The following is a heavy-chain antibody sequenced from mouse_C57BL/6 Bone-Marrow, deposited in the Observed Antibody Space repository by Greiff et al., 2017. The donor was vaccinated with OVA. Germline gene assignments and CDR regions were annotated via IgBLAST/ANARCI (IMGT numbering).Heavy chain of an antibody. CDR1: GYTFTSYW. CDR3: ARVSNYLYYFDY. D-gene: IGHD2-5*01. V-gene: IGHV1-61*01. CDR2: IYPSDSET. Sequence: QVQLQQPGAELVRPGSSVKLSCKASGYTFTSYWMDWVKQRPGQGLEWIGNIYPSDSETHYNQKFKDKATLTVDKSSSTAYMQLSSLTSEDSAVYYCARVSNYLYYFDYWGQGTTLTVSS. J-gene: IGHJ2*01.